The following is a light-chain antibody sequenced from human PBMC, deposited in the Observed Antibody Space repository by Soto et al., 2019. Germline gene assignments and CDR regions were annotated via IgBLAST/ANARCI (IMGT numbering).Light chain of an antibody. CDR1: QSVSSN. CDR2: GAS. Sequence: EIVMTQSPATLSVXXVXXXXXXXMASQSVSSNLAWYQQKPGQAPRLLIYGASSRATGIPDRFSGSGSGTDFTLTISSLEPEDSAVYYCQQRHMWPITFGQGTLLEIK. V-gene: IGKV3D-15*01. J-gene: IGKJ5*01. CDR3: QQRHMWPIT.